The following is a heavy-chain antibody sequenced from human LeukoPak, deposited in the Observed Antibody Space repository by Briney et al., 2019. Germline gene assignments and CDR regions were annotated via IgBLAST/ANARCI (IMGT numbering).Heavy chain of an antibody. D-gene: IGHD2-15*01. V-gene: IGHV3-15*01. J-gene: IGHJ4*02. Sequence: GGSLRLSCAAPAFTSGRAGLGWSGQAQGKGLNWVARVKSKTDGGTTDYAAPVKGRFTISRDDSKNTLYLQMNSLKTEDTAVYYCTTYCSGDSCYGADYWGQGTLVTVSS. CDR3: TTYCSGDSCYGADY. CDR1: AFTSGRAG. CDR2: VKSKTDGGTT.